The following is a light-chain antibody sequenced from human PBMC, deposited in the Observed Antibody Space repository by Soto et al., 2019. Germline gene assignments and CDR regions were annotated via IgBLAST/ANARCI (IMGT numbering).Light chain of an antibody. CDR1: QGIGNY. J-gene: IGKJ4*01. Sequence: DIQMTQSPSSLSASVGDRVTITCRASQGIGNYLAWYQQKPGKVPKLLIYAASTLQSGVPSRFSGSGSGTDFTLTISSLQPEDVATYYCQKYNSAPRKTFGGGTKVEIK. CDR3: QKYNSAPRKT. V-gene: IGKV1-27*01. CDR2: AAS.